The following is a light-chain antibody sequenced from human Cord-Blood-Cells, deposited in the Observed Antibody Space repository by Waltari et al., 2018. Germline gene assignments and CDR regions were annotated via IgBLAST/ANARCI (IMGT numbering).Light chain of an antibody. V-gene: IGKV1-8*01. CDR1: QGISSY. CDR3: QQYDNLP. J-gene: IGKJ3*01. Sequence: AIRMTQSPSSFSASTGDRVTITCRASQGISSYLAWYQQKPGKAPKLLIYAASTLQTGVPSRFSGSGSGTDFTFTISSLQPEDIATYYCQQYDNLPFGPGTKVDIK. CDR2: AAS.